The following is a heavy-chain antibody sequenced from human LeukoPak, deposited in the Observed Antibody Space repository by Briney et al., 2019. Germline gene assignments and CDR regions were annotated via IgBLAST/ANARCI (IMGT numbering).Heavy chain of an antibody. Sequence: GGSLRLSCAASGFTFSNSAMSWVRQAPGKGLEWVSPISGSGGSTYYANSVKGRFTISRDNSKNTLYLQMNSLRAEDTAVYYCAKGRSGSYLSYYFDFWGQGTLVTVSS. V-gene: IGHV3-23*01. CDR1: GFTFSNSA. D-gene: IGHD1-26*01. J-gene: IGHJ4*02. CDR2: ISGSGGST. CDR3: AKGRSGSYLSYYFDF.